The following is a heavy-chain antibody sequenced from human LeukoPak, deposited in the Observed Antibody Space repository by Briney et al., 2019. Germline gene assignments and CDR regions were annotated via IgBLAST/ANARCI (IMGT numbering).Heavy chain of an antibody. CDR2: IYPGDSDT. Sequence: GESLKISCKGSGYSFTSYWTGWVRQMPGKGLEWMGIIYPGDSDTRYSPSFQGQVTISADKSLNTAYLHWSSLKASDTAMYYCARRYSGYEYFEYWGQGTLVTVSS. CDR3: ARRYSGYEYFEY. V-gene: IGHV5-51*01. D-gene: IGHD5-12*01. J-gene: IGHJ4*02. CDR1: GYSFTSYW.